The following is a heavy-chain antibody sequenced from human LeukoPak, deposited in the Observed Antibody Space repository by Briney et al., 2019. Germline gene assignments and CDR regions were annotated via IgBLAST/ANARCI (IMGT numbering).Heavy chain of an antibody. J-gene: IGHJ4*02. CDR1: GGSFSGYY. Sequence: SETLSLTCAVYGGSFSGYYWSWIRQPPGKGLEWIGEINHSGSTNYNPSLKSRVTISVDTSKNQFPLKLSSVTAADTAVYYRASRYCSSTSCYLPDYWGQGTLVAVSS. CDR3: ASRYCSSTSCYLPDY. D-gene: IGHD2-2*01. V-gene: IGHV4-34*01. CDR2: INHSGST.